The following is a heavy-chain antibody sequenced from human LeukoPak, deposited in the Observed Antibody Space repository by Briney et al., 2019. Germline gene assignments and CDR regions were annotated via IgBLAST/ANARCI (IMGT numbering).Heavy chain of an antibody. D-gene: IGHD3-9*01. CDR1: GGTFSSYA. V-gene: IGHV1-69*04. CDR2: IIPILGIA. J-gene: IGHJ4*02. Sequence: GASVKVSCKASGGTFSSYAISWVRQAPGQGLEWMGRIIPILGIANYAQKFQGRVTITADKSTSTAYTELSSLRSDDTAVYYCARKYYDILTGYSTIDYWGQGTLVTVSS. CDR3: ARKYYDILTGYSTIDY.